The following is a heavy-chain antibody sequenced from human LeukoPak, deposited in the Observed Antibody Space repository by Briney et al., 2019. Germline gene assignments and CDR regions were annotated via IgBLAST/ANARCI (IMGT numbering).Heavy chain of an antibody. CDR3: AKDRLFPMIVVVITAFDI. D-gene: IGHD3-22*01. CDR2: ISGSGGST. J-gene: IGHJ3*02. Sequence: PGGSLRLSCAASGITFSDYVMGWVRQAPGKGLEWVSAISGSGGSTYYADSVKGRFTISRDNSKNTLYLQMNSLRAEDTAVYYCAKDRLFPMIVVVITAFDIWGQGTMVTVSS. V-gene: IGHV3-23*01. CDR1: GITFSDYV.